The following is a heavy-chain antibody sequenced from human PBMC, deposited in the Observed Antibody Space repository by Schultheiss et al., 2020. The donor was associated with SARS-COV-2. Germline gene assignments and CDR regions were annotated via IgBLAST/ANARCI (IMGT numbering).Heavy chain of an antibody. D-gene: IGHD1-20*01. V-gene: IGHV3-30*03. J-gene: IGHJ3*02. Sequence: GGSLRLSCAASGFTFSSYSMNWVRQAPGKGLEWVAVISYDGSNKYYADSVKGRFTISRDNSKNTLYLQMNSLRAEDTAVYYCARVRSRGITGTTEAFDIWGQGTMVTVSS. CDR1: GFTFSSYS. CDR2: ISYDGSNK. CDR3: ARVRSRGITGTTEAFDI.